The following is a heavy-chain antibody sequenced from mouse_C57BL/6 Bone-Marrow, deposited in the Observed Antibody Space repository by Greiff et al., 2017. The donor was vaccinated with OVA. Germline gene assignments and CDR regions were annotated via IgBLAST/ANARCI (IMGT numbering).Heavy chain of an antibody. Sequence: VQLQQSGAELARPGASVKLSCKASGYTFTSYGISWVKQRTGQGLEWIGEIYPRSGNAYYNEKFKGKATLTADKSSSKAYMERRSLTSEDAAVYLCARGGGLPYWGQGTLVTVSA. CDR1: GYTFTSYG. CDR3: ARGGGLPY. J-gene: IGHJ3*01. V-gene: IGHV1-81*01. CDR2: IYPRSGNA. D-gene: IGHD2-4*01.